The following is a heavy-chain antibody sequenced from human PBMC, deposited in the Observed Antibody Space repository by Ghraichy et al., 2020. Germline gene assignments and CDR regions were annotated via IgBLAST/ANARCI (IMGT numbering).Heavy chain of an antibody. CDR2: ILHSGNT. J-gene: IGHJ6*03. CDR3: ARNGDYCMDV. D-gene: IGHD2-8*01. CDR1: VYSIITGHW. Sequence: SETLSLTCAFSVYSIITGHWLIWVRQPPGKGLEWIGEILHSGNTNYNPSLKSRVTISVDKSKNQFSLKLSSVTAADTAVYYCARNGDYCMDVWGKGTTVTVSS. V-gene: IGHV4-4*02.